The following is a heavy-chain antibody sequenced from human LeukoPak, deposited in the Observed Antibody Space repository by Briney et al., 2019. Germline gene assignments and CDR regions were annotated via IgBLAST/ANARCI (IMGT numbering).Heavy chain of an antibody. CDR1: GFTFGTYE. Sequence: PGGSLRLSCAASGFTFGTYEINWVRQAPGKGLEWVSYISRSGTTIYYTDSVKGRFTISRDNAENSLYLQLNSLRAEDTAVYYCARDPYSGTYSDYYYYYMDVWGKGTTVTVSS. CDR2: ISRSGTTI. V-gene: IGHV3-48*03. J-gene: IGHJ6*03. CDR3: ARDPYSGTYSDYYYYYMDV. D-gene: IGHD1-26*01.